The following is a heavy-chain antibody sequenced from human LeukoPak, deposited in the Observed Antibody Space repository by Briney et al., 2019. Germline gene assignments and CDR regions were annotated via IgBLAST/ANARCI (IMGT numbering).Heavy chain of an antibody. D-gene: IGHD3-10*01. J-gene: IGHJ4*02. V-gene: IGHV1-2*02. CDR2: INPNSGGT. Sequence: ASVKASCKASGDTFTGYYIHWVRQAPGQGLEWMGWINPNSGGTKYAQKFQGRVTMTRDTSISTASMELSRLTSDDTAVYYCAREGFSGSFRYWGQGTLVTVSS. CDR1: GDTFTGYY. CDR3: AREGFSGSFRY.